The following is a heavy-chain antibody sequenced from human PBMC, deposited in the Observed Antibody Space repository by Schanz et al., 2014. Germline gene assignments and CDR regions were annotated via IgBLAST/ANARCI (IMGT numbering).Heavy chain of an antibody. CDR3: ARTGYDPSLTH. J-gene: IGHJ4*02. D-gene: IGHD5-12*01. V-gene: IGHV1-69*02. Sequence: QVQLVQSGAEVKKPGSSVKVSCKASGDTFRSSTINWVRHPPGQGLEWMGRIIPITGITNYAQKFQGRVTFTADKSTSAAFLEVNSLRSEDTAVYYCARTGYDPSLTHWGQGTLVTVSS. CDR2: IIPITGIT. CDR1: GDTFRSST.